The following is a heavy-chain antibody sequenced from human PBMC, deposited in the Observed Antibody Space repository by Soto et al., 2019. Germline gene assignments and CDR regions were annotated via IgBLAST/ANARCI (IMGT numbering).Heavy chain of an antibody. D-gene: IGHD6-13*01. CDR3: ARMGPSRSWYTALTLFDP. CDR1: GGSFSGYY. Sequence: SETLSLTCAVYGGSFSGYYWSWIRQPPGKGLEWIGEINHSGSTNYNPSLKSRVTISVDTSKNQFSLKLSSVTAADTAVYYCARMGPSRSWYTALTLFDPWGQGTLVTVSS. J-gene: IGHJ5*02. V-gene: IGHV4-34*01. CDR2: INHSGST.